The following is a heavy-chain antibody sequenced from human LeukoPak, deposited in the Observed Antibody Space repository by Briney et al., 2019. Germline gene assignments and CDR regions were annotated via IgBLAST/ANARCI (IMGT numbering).Heavy chain of an antibody. V-gene: IGHV4-34*01. J-gene: IGHJ6*03. CDR2: INHSGST. CDR1: GGSFSGYY. D-gene: IGHD2-15*01. CDR3: ARLLKYGGCHIHYYYYYYMDV. Sequence: IPSETLSLTCAVYGGSFSGYYWSWIRQPPGKGLEWIGEINHSGSTNYNPSLKSRVTISVDTSKNQFSLKLSSVTAADTAVYYCARLLKYGGCHIHYYYYYYMDVWGKGTTVTISS.